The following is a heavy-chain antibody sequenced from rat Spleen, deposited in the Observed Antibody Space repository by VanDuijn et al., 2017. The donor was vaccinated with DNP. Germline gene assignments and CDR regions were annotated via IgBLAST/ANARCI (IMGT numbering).Heavy chain of an antibody. CDR3: VRPHYYAGSYPRY. Sequence: EVQLVESGGGLVQPGRSLKLSCEASGFSFSDYYMAWVRQAPTKGLEWVAYIRYDGGTTYYGDSVKGRFTLSRDNAKSTLYLQMNSLRSEDMATYYCVRPHYYAGSYPRYWGQGVMVTVSS. D-gene: IGHD1-12*02. CDR2: IRYDGGTT. J-gene: IGHJ2*01. V-gene: IGHV5-22*01. CDR1: GFSFSDYY.